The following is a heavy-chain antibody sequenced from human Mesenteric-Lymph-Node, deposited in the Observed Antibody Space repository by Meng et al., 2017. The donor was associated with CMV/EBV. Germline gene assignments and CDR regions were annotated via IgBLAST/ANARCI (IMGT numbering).Heavy chain of an antibody. D-gene: IGHD3-9*01. J-gene: IGHJ5*02. Sequence: SETLSLTCIVSGGSIKDDNYNWGWVRQPPGKGLEWIASVYYSGTTYYNPSLKGRVTISIATSKHQFSLKLTSVAAADMDVYYCVRDARTLIKQTGRGQNWFDPWGQGTLVTVSS. CDR2: VYYSGTT. V-gene: IGHV4-39*07. CDR3: VRDARTLIKQTGRGQNWFDP. CDR1: GGSIKDDNYN.